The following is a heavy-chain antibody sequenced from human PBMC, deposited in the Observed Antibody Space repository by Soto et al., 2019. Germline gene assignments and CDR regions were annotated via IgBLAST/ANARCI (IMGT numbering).Heavy chain of an antibody. Sequence: SETLSLTCAVYGVSFCGDYWRWISQPPGKGLGWIGEINHSGSTNYNPSLKSRATISVDTSKNQFSLKLTSVTAADTAVYYCARDLVAEAAPPPNWFDPWGQGTLVTVS. D-gene: IGHD2-15*01. CDR1: GVSFCGDY. CDR2: INHSGST. J-gene: IGHJ5*02. V-gene: IGHV4-34*01. CDR3: ARDLVAEAAPPPNWFDP.